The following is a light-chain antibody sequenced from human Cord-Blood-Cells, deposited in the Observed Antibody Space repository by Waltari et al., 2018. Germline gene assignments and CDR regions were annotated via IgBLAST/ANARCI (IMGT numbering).Light chain of an antibody. CDR2: WAF. CDR3: QQYYSTPYT. V-gene: IGKV4-1*01. J-gene: IGKJ2*01. Sequence: DIVMTQSPDSLAVSLGERATINCKSSQSVLYSSNNKNYLAWYQQKPGQPPELLIYWAFTRESGVPDRFSGSGSGTDFTLTISSLQAEAVAVYYCQQYYSTPYTFGQGTKLEIK. CDR1: QSVLYSSNNKNY.